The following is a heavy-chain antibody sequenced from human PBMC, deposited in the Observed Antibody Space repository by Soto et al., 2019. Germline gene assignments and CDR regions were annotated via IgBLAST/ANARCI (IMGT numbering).Heavy chain of an antibody. V-gene: IGHV4-59*12. Sequence: SETLSLTCTVSGGSLSSYYWSWIWQPPGKGLEWIGYIYYSGSTNYNPSLKSRVTISLDASNNQFSLKLTSVTAADSAVYYCARLEYYGSGSYWFFDYWGQGTLVTVSS. CDR1: GGSLSSYY. J-gene: IGHJ4*02. D-gene: IGHD3-10*01. CDR3: ARLEYYGSGSYWFFDY. CDR2: IYYSGST.